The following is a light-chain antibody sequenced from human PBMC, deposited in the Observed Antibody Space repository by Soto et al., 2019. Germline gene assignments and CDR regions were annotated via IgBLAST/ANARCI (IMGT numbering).Light chain of an antibody. Sequence: DIQLPRPPSSLSASIGDRVPIICRASQSISGYLNWYQQKPGKAPKPLIYAASSLQSGVPSRFSGSESGTDFTLTITSLQPEDFATYYCQQGYSNPITFGQGTRLEIK. CDR1: QSISGY. CDR3: QQGYSNPIT. CDR2: AAS. V-gene: IGKV1-39*01. J-gene: IGKJ5*01.